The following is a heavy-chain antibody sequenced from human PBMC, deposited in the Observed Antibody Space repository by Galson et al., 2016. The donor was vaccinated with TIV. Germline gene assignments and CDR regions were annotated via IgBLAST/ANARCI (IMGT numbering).Heavy chain of an antibody. CDR3: ARADYDNSGF. D-gene: IGHD3-22*01. CDR1: GYSFPNYW. CDR2: IFPDDSDT. J-gene: IGHJ4*02. V-gene: IGHV5-51*01. Sequence: QSGAEVKKPGESLKISCKGSGYSFPNYWIGWVRQMPGKGLEWMGVIFPDDSDTRYSPSFQGQVTISADKSIDTAYLQWSSLKASDTAMYYCARADYDNSGFWGQGTRVTVSS.